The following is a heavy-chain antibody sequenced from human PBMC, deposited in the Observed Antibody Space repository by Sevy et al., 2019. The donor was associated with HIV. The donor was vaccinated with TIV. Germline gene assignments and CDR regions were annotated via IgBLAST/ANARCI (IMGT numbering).Heavy chain of an antibody. D-gene: IGHD3-16*02. CDR2: IYYSGST. CDR1: GGSISSGGYY. V-gene: IGHV4-31*03. CDR3: ARRGLGLGELSLPFYYYYGMDV. J-gene: IGHJ6*02. Sequence: SETLSLTCTVSGGSISSGGYYWSWIRQHPGKGLEWIGYIYYSGSTYYNPSLKSRVTISVDTSKNQFSLKLSSVTAADTAVYYCARRGLGLGELSLPFYYYYGMDVWGQGTTVTVSS.